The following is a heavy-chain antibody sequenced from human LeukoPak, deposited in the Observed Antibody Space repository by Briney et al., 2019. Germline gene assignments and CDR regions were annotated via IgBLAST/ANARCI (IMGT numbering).Heavy chain of an antibody. CDR1: GYSISSGYY. CDR2: IYHRGST. D-gene: IGHD3-10*01. V-gene: IGHV4-38-2*02. Sequence: PSETLSLTCAVSGYSISSGYYWGWIRQPPGKGLEWIESIYHRGSTYYNPSLKSRVTISVDTSKNQFSLKLSSVTAADTAVYYCARDWGEKIWFGESYNWFDPWGQGTLVTVSS. J-gene: IGHJ5*02. CDR3: ARDWGEKIWFGESYNWFDP.